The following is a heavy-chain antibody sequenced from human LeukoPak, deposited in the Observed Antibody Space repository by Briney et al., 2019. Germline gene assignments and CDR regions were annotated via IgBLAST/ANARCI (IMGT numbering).Heavy chain of an antibody. J-gene: IGHJ4*02. CDR2: INPNSGGI. D-gene: IGHD5-24*01. CDR1: GYTFTGYY. CDR3: AGAGDGYNLIY. V-gene: IGHV1-2*02. Sequence: ASVKVSCKASGYTFTGYYMHWVRQAPGQGLEWMGWINPNSGGINYAQKFQGRVTMTRDTSISTAYMELSRLRSDDTAVYYCAGAGDGYNLIYWGQGTLVTVSS.